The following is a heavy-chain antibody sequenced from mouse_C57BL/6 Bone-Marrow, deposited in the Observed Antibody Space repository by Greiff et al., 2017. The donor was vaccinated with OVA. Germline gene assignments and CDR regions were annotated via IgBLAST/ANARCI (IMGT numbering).Heavy chain of an antibody. CDR3: AFYYGSSDRYFDV. CDR1: GYSFTDYN. D-gene: IGHD1-1*01. Sequence: VQLQQSGPELVKPGASVKISCKASGYSFTDYNMNWVKQSNGKSLEWIGVINPNYGTTSYNQKFKGKATLTVDQSSSTAYMQLNSLTSEDSAVYDCAFYYGSSDRYFDVWGTGTTVTVSS. V-gene: IGHV1-39*01. J-gene: IGHJ1*03. CDR2: INPNYGTT.